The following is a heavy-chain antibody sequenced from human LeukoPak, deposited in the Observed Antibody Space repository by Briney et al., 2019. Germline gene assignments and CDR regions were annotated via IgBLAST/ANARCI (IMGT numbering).Heavy chain of an antibody. V-gene: IGHV4-31*03. CDR3: ARGPHYDSRRFNY. D-gene: IGHD3-22*01. Sequence: SETLSLTCTVSGGAISSGAYYWTWIRQHPGKGLEWIGYIYYNGSTYYNPSLKSRLTISVDTSKNQFSLKLTSVTAADTAVYYCARGPHYDSRRFNYWGQGTLVTVSS. J-gene: IGHJ4*02. CDR2: IYYNGST. CDR1: GGAISSGAYY.